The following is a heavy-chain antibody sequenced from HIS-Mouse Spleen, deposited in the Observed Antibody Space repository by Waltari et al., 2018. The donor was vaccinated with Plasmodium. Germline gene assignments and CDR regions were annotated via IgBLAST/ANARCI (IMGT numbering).Heavy chain of an antibody. CDR3: ARVPYYYDSSGYGMGWFDP. V-gene: IGHV4-39*07. Sequence: QLQLQESGPGLVKPSETLSLTCTVSGGSISSSSYYWGWIRQPPGKGLECIGSIYYSGRTYYNPSLKSRVTISVDTSKNQFSLKLSSVTAADTAVYYCARVPYYYDSSGYGMGWFDPWGQGTLVTVSS. CDR1: GGSISSSSYY. D-gene: IGHD3-22*01. CDR2: IYYSGRT. J-gene: IGHJ5*02.